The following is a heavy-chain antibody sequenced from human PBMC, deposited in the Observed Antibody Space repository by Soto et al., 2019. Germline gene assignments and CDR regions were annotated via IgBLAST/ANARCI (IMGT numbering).Heavy chain of an antibody. D-gene: IGHD2-15*01. CDR3: ARDRVQMVDGMDV. CDR1: GFTFNNYG. CDR2: IWHDGVNK. Sequence: PGGSLRLSCAASGFTFNNYGIHWVRQAPGKGLEWVAVIWHDGVNKYYADSVKGRFTISRDNSKNTLYLQMNSLRAEDTAVYYCARDRVQMVDGMDVWGQGTTVTVSS. J-gene: IGHJ6*02. V-gene: IGHV3-33*01.